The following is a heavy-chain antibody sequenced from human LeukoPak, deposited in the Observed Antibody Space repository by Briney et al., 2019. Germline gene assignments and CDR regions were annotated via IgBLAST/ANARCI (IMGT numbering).Heavy chain of an antibody. CDR2: INQDESEK. V-gene: IGHV3-7*03. CDR1: GMTFSNYW. D-gene: IGHD2-2*01. Sequence: GGSLRLSCAASGMTFSNYWMSWVRQAPGKGLEWVAHINQDESEKYYLDSVRGRFTISRDNAKNSLYLQMHSLTAEDTAVYYCAAVVVPAARSFWFDPWGQGTLVTVSS. CDR3: AAVVVPAARSFWFDP. J-gene: IGHJ5*02.